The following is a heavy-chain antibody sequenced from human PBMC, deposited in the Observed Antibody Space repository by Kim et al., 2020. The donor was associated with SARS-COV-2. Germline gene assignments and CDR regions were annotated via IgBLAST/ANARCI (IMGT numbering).Heavy chain of an antibody. CDR1: GFTFSDSW. CDR3: ESVAAVER. CDR2: IDTDGTTI. Sequence: GGSLILSCVVSGFTFSDSWMHWVRQAPGKGLVWVSRIDTDGTTIDYAHSVKGRFTISRDNAKNTLYLQMNSLRPEDTAVYYCESVAAVERWGQGTLVTVSS. J-gene: IGHJ4*02. V-gene: IGHV3-74*01. D-gene: IGHD1-1*01.